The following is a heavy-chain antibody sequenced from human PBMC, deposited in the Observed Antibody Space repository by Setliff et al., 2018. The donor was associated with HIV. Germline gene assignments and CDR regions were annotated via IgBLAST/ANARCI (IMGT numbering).Heavy chain of an antibody. J-gene: IGHJ6*03. D-gene: IGHD6-6*01. CDR2: ISHDGSYK. V-gene: IGHV3-30*04. Sequence: PGESLRLSCAASGFTFSNYPMHWVRQAPGKGLEWVALISHDGSYKYYADAVQGRFTISRDNSKNTLSLQMNSLRAGDTAVYYCARDRKFGSSGHYYYYMDIWGKGTSVTVSS. CDR1: GFTFSNYP. CDR3: ARDRKFGSSGHYYYYMDI.